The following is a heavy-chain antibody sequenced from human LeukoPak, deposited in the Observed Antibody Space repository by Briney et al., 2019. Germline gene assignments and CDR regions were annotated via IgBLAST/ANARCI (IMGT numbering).Heavy chain of an antibody. V-gene: IGHV3-23*01. J-gene: IGHJ4*02. CDR3: AKDSGAILGDY. CDR1: GFTFSTYA. CDR2: ISGSGDRT. D-gene: IGHD2-8*02. Sequence: GGSLRLSCAASGFTFSTYAMSWVRQAPGKGLEGVSTISGSGDRTYYADSAKGRFTISRDNSKNTLYLQMNSLRAEDTAVYYCAKDSGAILGDYWGQGTLVTVSS.